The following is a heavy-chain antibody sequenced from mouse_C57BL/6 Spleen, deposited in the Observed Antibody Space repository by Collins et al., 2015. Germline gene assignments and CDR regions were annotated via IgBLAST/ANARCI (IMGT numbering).Heavy chain of an antibody. CDR2: GSYT. D-gene: IGHD1-1*01. CDR3: ARFYYGSSKGFAY. V-gene: IGHV5-9-4*01. Sequence: GSYTYYPDTVTGRFTISRDNAKNTLYLEMSSLRSEDTAMYYCARFYYGSSKGFAYWGQGTLVTVSA. J-gene: IGHJ3*01.